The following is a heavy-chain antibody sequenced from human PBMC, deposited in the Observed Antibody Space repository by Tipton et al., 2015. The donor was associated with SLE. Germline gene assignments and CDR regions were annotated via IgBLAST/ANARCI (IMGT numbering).Heavy chain of an antibody. CDR3: ARERDGQFDY. J-gene: IGHJ4*02. Sequence: TLSLTCTVSGGSVSSGSYNWNWIRQPPGKGLEWIGDIYYRGSTNYNPSLKSRVTISVDTSKNQFSLKLNSVTAADTAVYYCARERDGQFDYWGQGTLVTVSS. D-gene: IGHD5-24*01. CDR1: GGSVSSGSYN. CDR2: IYYRGST. V-gene: IGHV4-61*01.